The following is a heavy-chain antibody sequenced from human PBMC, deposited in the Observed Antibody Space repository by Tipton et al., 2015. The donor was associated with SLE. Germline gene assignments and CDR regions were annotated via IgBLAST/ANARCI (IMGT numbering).Heavy chain of an antibody. CDR1: GGSISSSNYY. CDR3: ARAPGLDRDYYYYYYMDV. J-gene: IGHJ6*03. V-gene: IGHV4-39*07. D-gene: IGHD3/OR15-3a*01. Sequence: TLSLTCTVSGGSISSSNYYWGWIRQPPGKGLEWIGSIYYSGTTYYNPSLKSRVGISVETSKNQFSLNLGSVTATDTAVYYCARAPGLDRDYYYYYYMDVWGKGTTVTVSS. CDR2: IYYSGTT.